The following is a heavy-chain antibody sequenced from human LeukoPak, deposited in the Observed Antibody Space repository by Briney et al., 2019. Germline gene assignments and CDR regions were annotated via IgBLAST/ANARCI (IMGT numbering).Heavy chain of an antibody. D-gene: IGHD5-24*01. CDR2: ISYDGSNK. CDR1: GFTFSSYA. J-gene: IGHJ6*03. Sequence: GGSLRLSCAASGFTFSSYATHWVRQAPGKGLEWVAVISYDGSNKYYADSVKGRFTISRDNSKNTLYLQMNSLGAEDTAVYYCARDLWLQHNHYMDVWGKGTTVTVSS. CDR3: ARDLWLQHNHYMDV. V-gene: IGHV3-30*04.